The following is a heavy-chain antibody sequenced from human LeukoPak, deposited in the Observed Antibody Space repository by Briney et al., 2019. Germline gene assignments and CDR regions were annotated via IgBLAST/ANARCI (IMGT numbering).Heavy chain of an antibody. CDR2: INHSGST. CDR1: GGSISSYY. V-gene: IGHV4-34*01. Sequence: SETLSLTCTVSGGSISSYYWSWIRQPPGKGLEWIGEINHSGSTNYNPSLKSRVTISVDTSKNQFSLKLSSVTAADTAVYYCARAALDYWGQGTLVTVSS. CDR3: ARAALDY. J-gene: IGHJ4*02.